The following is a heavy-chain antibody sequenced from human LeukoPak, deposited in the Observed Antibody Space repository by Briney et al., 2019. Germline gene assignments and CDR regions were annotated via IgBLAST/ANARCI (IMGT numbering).Heavy chain of an antibody. J-gene: IGHJ3*02. D-gene: IGHD5-18*01. Sequence: SETLSLTCTVSGGSISSYYWSWIRQPPGKGLEWIGYIYYSGSTNYNPSLKSRVTISVDTSKNQFSLKLNSVTAADTAVYYCATERGYSYGQGAFDIWGQGTMVTVSS. CDR3: ATERGYSYGQGAFDI. V-gene: IGHV4-59*01. CDR2: IYYSGST. CDR1: GGSISSYY.